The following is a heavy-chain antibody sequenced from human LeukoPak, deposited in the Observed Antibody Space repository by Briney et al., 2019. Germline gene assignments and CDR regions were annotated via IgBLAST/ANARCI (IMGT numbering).Heavy chain of an antibody. CDR3: ARHPYGVLDY. CDR1: GYLFYLFW. J-gene: IGHJ4*02. D-gene: IGHD4-17*01. CDR2: IKPDGSEK. Sequence: GGSQRLFCTLWGYLFYLFWVTWPRQATGGGVEWVANIKPDGSEKYYVDSVKGRFTISRDNARNLLYLQMNSLRAEDTAVYYCARHPYGVLDYWGQGTLVTVTS. V-gene: IGHV3-7*01.